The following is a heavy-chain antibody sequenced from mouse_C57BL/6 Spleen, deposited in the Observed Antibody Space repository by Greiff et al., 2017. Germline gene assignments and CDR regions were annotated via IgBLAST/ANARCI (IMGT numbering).Heavy chain of an antibody. D-gene: IGHD2-1*01. CDR2: IDPSDSET. CDR1: GYTFTSYW. Sequence: QVQLQQPGAELVRPGSSVKLSCKASGYTFTSYWMHWVKQRPIQGLEWIGNIDPSDSETHYNQKFKDKATLTVDKSSSTAYMQLSSLTSEDSAVYCCARSGGGNYYFDYWGQGTTLTVSS. CDR3: ARSGGGNYYFDY. V-gene: IGHV1-52*01. J-gene: IGHJ2*01.